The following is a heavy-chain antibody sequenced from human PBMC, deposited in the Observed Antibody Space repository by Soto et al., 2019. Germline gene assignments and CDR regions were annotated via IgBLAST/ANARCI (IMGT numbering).Heavy chain of an antibody. CDR2: ISYEGSNT. V-gene: IGHV3-30-3*01. Sequence: GGSLRLSCVAPGFTFDTYGIHWVRQAPGKGLQWVALISYEGSNTYYADSVRGRFTISRDNSKNTLYLQMNTLRPEDTGVYYCARVTPGNNLYYFSGLDFWGRGTSVTVSS. CDR1: GFTFDTYG. CDR3: ARVTPGNNLYYFSGLDF. D-gene: IGHD1-1*01. J-gene: IGHJ6*02.